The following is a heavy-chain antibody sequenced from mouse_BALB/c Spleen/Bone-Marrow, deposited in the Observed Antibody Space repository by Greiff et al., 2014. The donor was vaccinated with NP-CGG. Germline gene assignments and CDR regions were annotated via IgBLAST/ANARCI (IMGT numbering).Heavy chain of an antibody. Sequence: XDLVKPSQSLSLTCTVTGYSITSYYSWHWIRXXXGNKLEWMGYIHYSGITVYNPSLKSRISITRDTSNDQFFLQXXSVTTEDTATYYCARFAGTPYTMDYWGQGTSVTVSS. J-gene: IGHJ4*01. CDR1: GYSITSYYS. CDR3: ARFAGTPYTMDY. V-gene: IGHV3-1*02. CDR2: IHYSGIT. D-gene: IGHD4-1*01.